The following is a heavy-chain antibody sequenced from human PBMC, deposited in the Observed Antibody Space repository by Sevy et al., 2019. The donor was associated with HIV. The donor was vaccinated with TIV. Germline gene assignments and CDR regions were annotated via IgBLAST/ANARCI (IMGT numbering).Heavy chain of an antibody. Sequence: ASVKVSCKASGYTFTSYGISWVRQAPGQGLEWMGWISAYNGNTNYAQKLQGRVTMTTDTSTSTAYMELRSLRSDVTAVYYCARDRYCSGGSCPLNAFDIWGQGTMVTVSS. D-gene: IGHD2-15*01. CDR3: ARDRYCSGGSCPLNAFDI. CDR2: ISAYNGNT. CDR1: GYTFTSYG. J-gene: IGHJ3*02. V-gene: IGHV1-18*01.